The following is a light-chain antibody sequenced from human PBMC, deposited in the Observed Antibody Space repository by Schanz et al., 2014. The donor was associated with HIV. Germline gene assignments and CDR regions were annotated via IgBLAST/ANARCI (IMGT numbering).Light chain of an antibody. CDR3: CSYAGSYTFVV. CDR1: SSNIGAHYD. J-gene: IGLJ3*02. V-gene: IGLV1-40*01. Sequence: QSVLTQPPSASGTPGQRVTISCTGSSSNIGAHYDVHWYQQLPGTAPKLLIYGNSNRPSGVPDRFSGSKSGNTASLTVSGLQAEDEADYYCCSYAGSYTFVVFGGGTKVTVL. CDR2: GNS.